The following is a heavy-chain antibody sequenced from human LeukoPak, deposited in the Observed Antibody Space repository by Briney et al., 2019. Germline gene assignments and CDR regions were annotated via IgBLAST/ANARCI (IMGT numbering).Heavy chain of an antibody. CDR3: ARGEDIVVVPAAMIYYGMDV. CDR2: INHSGNT. V-gene: IGHV4-34*01. Sequence: SETLSLTCAVYGGSFSGYFWIWIRQPPGRGLEWIGEINHSGNTDFNPSLKSRVTISLDTSKAQFSLKVTSVTAADTAVYYCARGEDIVVVPAAMIYYGMDVWGQGTTVTVSS. CDR1: GGSFSGYF. D-gene: IGHD2-2*01. J-gene: IGHJ6*02.